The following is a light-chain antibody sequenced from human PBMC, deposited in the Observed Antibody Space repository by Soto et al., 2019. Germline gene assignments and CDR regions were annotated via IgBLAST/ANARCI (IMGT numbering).Light chain of an antibody. CDR1: SSDVGGYKY. Sequence: QSVLTQPASVSGSPGQSITIACTGTSSDVGGYKYVSWYQQHPGKAPKLMIYEVSNRPSGVSNRFSGSKSGNTASLTISGLQAEDEADYYCSSYSRSSNLLFG. CDR3: SSYSRSSNLL. CDR2: EVS. J-gene: IGLJ1*01. V-gene: IGLV2-14*01.